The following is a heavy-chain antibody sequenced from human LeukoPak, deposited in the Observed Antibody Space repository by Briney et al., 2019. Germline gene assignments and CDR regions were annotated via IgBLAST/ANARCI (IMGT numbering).Heavy chain of an antibody. J-gene: IGHJ3*02. D-gene: IGHD1-26*01. Sequence: ASVKVSCKASGGTFSSYAISWVRQAPGQGLEWMGRIIPILGIANYAQKFQGRVTITADKSTSTAYMELSSLRSEDTAVYYCARDRGSYGDPFDIWGQGTMVTVSS. CDR3: ARDRGSYGDPFDI. CDR1: GGTFSSYA. V-gene: IGHV1-69*04. CDR2: IIPILGIA.